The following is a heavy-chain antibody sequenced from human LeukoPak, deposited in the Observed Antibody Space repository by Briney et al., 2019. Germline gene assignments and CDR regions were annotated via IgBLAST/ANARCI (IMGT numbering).Heavy chain of an antibody. CDR2: IQNSATT. Sequence: SETLSLTCAVSGGSVNSGSYFWSWFRQPPGRGLEWIGYIQNSATTNYNPSLESRVTIFVDSSKDQFSLRVTSVTAADTAVYYCATDYSNFYGMDVWGQGTTVTVSS. D-gene: IGHD4-11*01. CDR3: ATDYSNFYGMDV. V-gene: IGHV4-61*01. CDR1: GGSVNSGSYF. J-gene: IGHJ6*02.